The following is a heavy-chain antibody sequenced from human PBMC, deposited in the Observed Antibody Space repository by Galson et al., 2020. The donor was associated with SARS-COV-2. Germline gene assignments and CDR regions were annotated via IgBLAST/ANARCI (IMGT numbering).Heavy chain of an antibody. V-gene: IGHV3-15*01. Sequence: GGPLRLSCAASGFTLSNSWRSWVRQAPGKGLEWVGRIKSKTDDGNTDYATPVKGRSTISRDDSKTTLYLQMTSLKTEDTAVYYCTTDRRSRDYTHYYYMDVWGKGTTVTVSS. CDR2: IKSKTDDGNT. CDR1: GFTLSNSW. D-gene: IGHD3-3*01. CDR3: TTDRRSRDYTHYYYMDV. J-gene: IGHJ6*03.